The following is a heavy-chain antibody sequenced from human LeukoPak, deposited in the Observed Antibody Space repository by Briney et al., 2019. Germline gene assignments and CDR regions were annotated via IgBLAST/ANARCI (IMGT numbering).Heavy chain of an antibody. J-gene: IGHJ6*02. D-gene: IGHD3-10*01. CDR2: ISSSSSTI. Sequence: GGSLRLSCAASGLTFSDFSMNWVRQAPGKGLEWVSYISSSSSTIYYADSVKGRFTISRDNAKNSLYLQMNSLRAEDTAVYYCARDLLLWFGEPPDYYYGMDVWGQGTTVTVSS. CDR1: GLTFSDFS. V-gene: IGHV3-48*01. CDR3: ARDLLLWFGEPPDYYYGMDV.